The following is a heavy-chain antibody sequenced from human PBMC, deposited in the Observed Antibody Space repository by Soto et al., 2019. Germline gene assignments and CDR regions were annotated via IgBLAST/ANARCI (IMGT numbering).Heavy chain of an antibody. V-gene: IGHV1-18*01. Sequence: QVQMAQSGGEVKKLGASLKVSCKAFGYTFTNYGISWVRQAPGQGLECMGWISPHNGHTNSAQKFQDRMSMTTDTSTATAYMELRSLRTDDTAVYYCARDHPFIVATMSIDFWGQGTLVSVSS. CDR2: ISPHNGHT. D-gene: IGHD5-12*01. CDR3: ARDHPFIVATMSIDF. CDR1: GYTFTNYG. J-gene: IGHJ4*02.